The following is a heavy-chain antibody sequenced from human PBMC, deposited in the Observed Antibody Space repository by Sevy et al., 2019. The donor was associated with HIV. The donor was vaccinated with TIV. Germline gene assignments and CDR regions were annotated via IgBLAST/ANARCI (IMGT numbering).Heavy chain of an antibody. Sequence: GGSLRLSCAASGFIFSSFGMHWVRQAPGKGLEWVTFIRYDGSTKYYVESVKGRFTISRANSKNILYLQMNSLRPEDTAVYYCAKGLGMVQGALLSDDVWGQGTMVTVSS. J-gene: IGHJ3*01. V-gene: IGHV3-30*02. CDR3: AKGLGMVQGALLSDDV. D-gene: IGHD3-10*01. CDR2: IRYDGSTK. CDR1: GFIFSSFG.